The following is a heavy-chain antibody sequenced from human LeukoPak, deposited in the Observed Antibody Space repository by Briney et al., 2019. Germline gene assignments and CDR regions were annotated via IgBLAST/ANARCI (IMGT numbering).Heavy chain of an antibody. CDR3: AREESRSMDV. Sequence: PGGSLRLSCADSGFTFSSYAMTWVRQAPGKGLEWIGRIYTSGSTNYNPSLKSRVTMSVDTSKNQFSLKLSSVTAADTAVYYCAREESRSMDVWGQGTTVTVSS. V-gene: IGHV4-4*07. CDR2: IYTSGST. CDR1: GFTFSSYA. J-gene: IGHJ6*02. D-gene: IGHD5-24*01.